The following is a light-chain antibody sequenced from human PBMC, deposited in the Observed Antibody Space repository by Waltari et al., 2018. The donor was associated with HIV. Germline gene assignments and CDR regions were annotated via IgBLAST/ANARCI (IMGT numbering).Light chain of an antibody. J-gene: IGLJ1*01. CDR1: SSDIGDYNF. V-gene: IGLV2-14*03. CDR3: SSYSRIPSPYVCGSSPYV. CDR2: DVS. Sequence: QSALTQPASVSGSPGQSITIPCTGPSSDIGDYNFLSWYQCHPGNAPKLVVYDVSDLPYGVSLRVAGAESSNPAFLTISGLKAEDEAEYYCSSYSRIPSPYVCGSSPYVFGSWTMFTV.